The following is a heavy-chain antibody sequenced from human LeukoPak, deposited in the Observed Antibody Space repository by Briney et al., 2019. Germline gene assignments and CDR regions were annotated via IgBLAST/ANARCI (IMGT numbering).Heavy chain of an antibody. CDR1: AVTFRGHW. CDR3: AREWHDYGGDSGGY. Sequence: GGSLRLSCAASAVTFRGHWLTWVRQAPGKGLEWVASTKEDGRETHYVDSVKGRFTISRDNAKSLLYLQMNSLRGDDTAVYYCAREWHDYGGDSGGYWGQGTLVTVSS. J-gene: IGHJ4*02. CDR2: TKEDGRET. D-gene: IGHD4-23*01. V-gene: IGHV3-7*01.